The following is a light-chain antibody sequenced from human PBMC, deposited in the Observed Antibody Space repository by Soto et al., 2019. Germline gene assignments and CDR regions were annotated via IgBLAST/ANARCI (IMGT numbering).Light chain of an antibody. CDR3: QQYKNWRT. CDR1: QSIDNR. V-gene: IGKV3-15*01. J-gene: IGKJ1*01. CDR2: GAS. Sequence: IVMTQSPATLSVSPGERATLSCRASQSIDNRLAWYQQRPGQAPRLLIYGASTRATGIPARFSGSGSGTEFTLTISGLQSEDFGVYYCQQYKNWRTFGQGTTVDIK.